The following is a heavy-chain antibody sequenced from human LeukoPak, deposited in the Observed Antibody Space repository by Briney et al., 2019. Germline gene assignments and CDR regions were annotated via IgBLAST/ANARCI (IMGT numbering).Heavy chain of an antibody. D-gene: IGHD4-17*01. CDR2: ISSSSSYI. CDR1: GFTFSSYS. CDR3: AREAYGDYVVDY. V-gene: IGHV3-21*01. J-gene: IGHJ4*02. Sequence: GRSLRLSCAASGFTFSSYSMNWVRQAPGKGLEWVSSISSSSSYIYYADSVKGRFTISRDNAKNSLYLQMNSLRAEDTAVYYCAREAYGDYVVDYWGQGTLVTVSS.